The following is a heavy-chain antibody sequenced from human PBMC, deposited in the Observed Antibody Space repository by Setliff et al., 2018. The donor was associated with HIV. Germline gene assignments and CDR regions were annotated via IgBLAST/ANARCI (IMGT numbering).Heavy chain of an antibody. V-gene: IGHV3-11*01. J-gene: IGHJ4*02. Sequence: PGGSLRLSCAASGFTFSDHYMSWIRQAPGKGLEWVSSISGTATTIYSADSVKGRFTISRDNAKNSLFLQMNSLRAEDTAVYYCARVGEYSYKDWGQGTLVTVSS. CDR1: GFTFSDHY. CDR3: ARVGEYSYKD. D-gene: IGHD5-18*01. CDR2: ISGTATTI.